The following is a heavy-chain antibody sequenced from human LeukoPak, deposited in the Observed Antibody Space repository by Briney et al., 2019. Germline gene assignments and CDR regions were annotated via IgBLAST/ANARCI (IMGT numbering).Heavy chain of an antibody. Sequence: SETLPLTCAVSGGSISSSNWWSWVRQPPGKGLEWIGYIYYSGSTNYNPSLKSRVTISVDTSKNQFSLKLSSVTAADTAVYYCARDLYSSSYFDYWGQGTLVTISS. V-gene: IGHV4-4*02. CDR2: IYYSGST. D-gene: IGHD6-6*01. CDR3: ARDLYSSSYFDY. J-gene: IGHJ4*02. CDR1: GGSISSSNW.